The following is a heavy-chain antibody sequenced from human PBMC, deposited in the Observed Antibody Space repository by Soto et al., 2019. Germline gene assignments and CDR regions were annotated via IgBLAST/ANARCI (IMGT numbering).Heavy chain of an antibody. CDR3: AKDRTPTVLLWFGELAY. J-gene: IGHJ4*02. D-gene: IGHD3-10*01. Sequence: PGGSLRLSCAASVFNFYAMSWVRQAPGKGLEWVASISGSGSTTYYADSVRGRFTISRDNSKNTMHLQMNSLRAEDTAVYYCAKDRTPTVLLWFGELAYWGLGTLVTVSS. CDR2: ISGSGSTT. CDR1: VFNFYA. V-gene: IGHV3-23*01.